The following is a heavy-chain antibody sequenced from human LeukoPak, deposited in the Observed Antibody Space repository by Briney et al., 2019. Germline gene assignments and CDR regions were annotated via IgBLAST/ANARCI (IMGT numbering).Heavy chain of an antibody. V-gene: IGHV4-34*01. CDR1: GGSFSGYY. CDR3: ARRTIQLWPRPYYYYYMDV. J-gene: IGHJ6*03. D-gene: IGHD5-18*01. Sequence: SETLSLTCAVYGGSFSGYYWSWIRQPPGKGLEWIGEINHSGSTNYNPSLKSRVTISVDTSKNQFSLKLSSVTAADTAVYYCARRTIQLWPRPYYYYYMDVWGKGTTVTISS. CDR2: INHSGST.